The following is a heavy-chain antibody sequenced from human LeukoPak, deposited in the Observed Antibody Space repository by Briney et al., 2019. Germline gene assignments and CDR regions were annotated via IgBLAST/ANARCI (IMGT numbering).Heavy chain of an antibody. Sequence: SETLSLTCNVFGDSISSSSYYWGWIRQPPGEGLQWIGAIYYRGSTYYNPSLKSRVTISIDTSKNQFSLKLTSVTAADTAVYYCVRDSGDLYDIVVVPAAMNYYHGMDVWGQGTTVTVSS. V-gene: IGHV4-39*07. CDR2: IYYRGST. D-gene: IGHD2-2*01. CDR1: GDSISSSSYY. CDR3: VRDSGDLYDIVVVPAAMNYYHGMDV. J-gene: IGHJ6*02.